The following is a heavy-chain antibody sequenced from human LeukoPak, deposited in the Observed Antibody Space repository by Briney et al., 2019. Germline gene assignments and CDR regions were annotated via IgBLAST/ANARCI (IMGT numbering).Heavy chain of an antibody. CDR3: AKASYDFWSGYYTP. D-gene: IGHD3-3*01. Sequence: GGSLRLSCAASGFTFSSYWMSWVRQAPGKGLEWVSAISGSGGSTYYADSVKGRCTISRGNSKNTLYLQMNSLRAEDTAVYYCAKASYDFWSGYYTPWGQGTLVTVSS. V-gene: IGHV3-23*01. J-gene: IGHJ5*02. CDR2: ISGSGGST. CDR1: GFTFSSYW.